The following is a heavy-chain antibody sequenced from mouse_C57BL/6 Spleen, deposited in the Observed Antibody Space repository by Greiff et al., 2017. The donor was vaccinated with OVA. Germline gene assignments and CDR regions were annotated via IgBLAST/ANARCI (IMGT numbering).Heavy chain of an antibody. D-gene: IGHD2-5*01. Sequence: EVHLVESGGGLVKPGGSLKLSCAASGFTFSSYAMSWVRQTPEKRLEWVATISDGGSYTYYPDNVKGRFTISRDNAKNNLYLQMSHLKSEDTAMYYCARVGYSNYLYYAMDYWGQGTSVTVSS. CDR2: ISDGGSYT. V-gene: IGHV5-4*01. CDR1: GFTFSSYA. CDR3: ARVGYSNYLYYAMDY. J-gene: IGHJ4*01.